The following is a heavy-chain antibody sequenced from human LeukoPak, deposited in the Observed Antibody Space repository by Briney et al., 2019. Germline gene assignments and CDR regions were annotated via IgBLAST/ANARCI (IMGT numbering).Heavy chain of an antibody. CDR1: GGSISGYY. CDR2: IYYSGST. J-gene: IGHJ5*02. CDR3: ARATTGTTNWFDP. D-gene: IGHD1-1*01. V-gene: IGHV4-59*01. Sequence: QASETLSLTCTVSGGSISGYYWSWIRQPPGKGLEWIGYIYYSGSTNYNPSLKSRVTISVDTSKNQYSLKLSSVTAADTAVYYCARATTGTTNWFDPWGQGTLVTASS.